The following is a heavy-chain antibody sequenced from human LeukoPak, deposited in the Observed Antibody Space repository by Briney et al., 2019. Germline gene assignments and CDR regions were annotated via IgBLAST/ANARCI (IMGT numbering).Heavy chain of an antibody. D-gene: IGHD4-17*01. CDR3: VNGESFYGDYGFDY. V-gene: IGHV3-7*01. Sequence: GGSLRLSCVASGFTFSSYWMSWVRQAPGKGLEWVANINQDGSEKYDVDSAKGRFTISRDNAKNTLYLQMNSLRVEDTAVFYCVNGESFYGDYGFDYWGQGTLVTVSS. CDR1: GFTFSSYW. J-gene: IGHJ4*02. CDR2: INQDGSEK.